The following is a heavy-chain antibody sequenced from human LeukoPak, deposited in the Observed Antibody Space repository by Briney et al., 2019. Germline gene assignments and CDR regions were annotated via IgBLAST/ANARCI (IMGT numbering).Heavy chain of an antibody. CDR3: ARESLAAKWFDP. V-gene: IGHV1-2*02. CDR2: INPNSGGT. J-gene: IGHJ5*02. D-gene: IGHD6-6*01. CDR1: GYTFTDYY. Sequence: GASVKVSCKASGYTFTDYYMHWVRQAPGQGLEWMGWINPNSGGTNYAQNFHATVTMTSYTSISTAYMELSRLRSDDTAVYYCARESLAAKWFDPWGQGTLVTVSS.